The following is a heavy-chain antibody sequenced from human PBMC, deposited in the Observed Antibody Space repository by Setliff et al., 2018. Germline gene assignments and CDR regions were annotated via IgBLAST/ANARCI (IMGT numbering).Heavy chain of an antibody. V-gene: IGHV4-39*07. CDR2: IYYSGST. Sequence: SETLSLTCTGSGGSISSSSYYWGWIRQPPGKGLEWIGSIYYSGSTYYNPSLKSRVTISVDTSKNQFSLKLSSVTAADTAVYYCARRETYYNFWSGYFDYWGQGTLVTVSS. CDR1: GGSISSSSYY. D-gene: IGHD3-3*01. J-gene: IGHJ4*02. CDR3: ARRETYYNFWSGYFDY.